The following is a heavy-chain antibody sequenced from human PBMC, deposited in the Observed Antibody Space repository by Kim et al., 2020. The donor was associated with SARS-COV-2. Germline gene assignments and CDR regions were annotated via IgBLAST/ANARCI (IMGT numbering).Heavy chain of an antibody. J-gene: IGHJ4*02. Sequence: AQKFPGRVTMTRNTSISTAYMELSSLRSEDTAVYYCASGIWWYGVPNFDYWGQGTLVTVSS. CDR3: ASGIWWYGVPNFDY. D-gene: IGHD2-15*01. V-gene: IGHV1-8*01.